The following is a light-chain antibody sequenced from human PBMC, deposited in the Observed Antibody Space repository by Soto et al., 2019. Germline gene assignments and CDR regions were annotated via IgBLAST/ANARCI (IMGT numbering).Light chain of an antibody. CDR2: DVS. Sequence: QSALTQPASVSGSPGQSITISCTGTSSDVGGYNYVSWYQQHPGKAPKLMIYDVSNRPSGVSNRFSGSKSGNPASLTISGLQAEDEADYSCSSYTSSSTVVFGGGTQLTVL. J-gene: IGLJ2*01. CDR1: SSDVGGYNY. V-gene: IGLV2-14*01. CDR3: SSYTSSSTVV.